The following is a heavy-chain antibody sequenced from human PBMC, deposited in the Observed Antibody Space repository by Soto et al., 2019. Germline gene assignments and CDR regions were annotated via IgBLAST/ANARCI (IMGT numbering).Heavy chain of an antibody. V-gene: IGHV4-31*03. J-gene: IGHJ6*02. CDR2: IYYSGST. D-gene: IGHD3-3*01. Sequence: QVQLQESGPGLVKPSQTLSLTCTVSGGSISSGGYYWSWIRQHPGKGLEWIGYIYYSGSTYYNPSLKSRVTISVDTSKNQFSLKLSSVTAADTAVYYCARSIGVITIFGVVTLPYYGMDVWGQGTTVTVSS. CDR3: ARSIGVITIFGVVTLPYYGMDV. CDR1: GGSISSGGYY.